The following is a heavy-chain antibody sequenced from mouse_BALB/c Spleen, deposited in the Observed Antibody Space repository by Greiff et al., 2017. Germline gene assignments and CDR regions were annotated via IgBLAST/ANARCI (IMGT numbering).Heavy chain of an antibody. J-gene: IGHJ4*01. D-gene: IGHD1-2*01. V-gene: IGHV2-2*02. CDR3: ARNSYYGYPYYAMDY. CDR1: GFSFTSYG. CDR2: IWSGGST. Sequence: VKLMESGPGLVQPSQSLSITCTVSGFSFTSYGVHWVRQSPGKGLEWLGVIWSGGSTDYNAAFISRLSISKDNSKSQVFFKMNSLQANDTAIYYCARNSYYGYPYYAMDYWGQGTSVTVSS.